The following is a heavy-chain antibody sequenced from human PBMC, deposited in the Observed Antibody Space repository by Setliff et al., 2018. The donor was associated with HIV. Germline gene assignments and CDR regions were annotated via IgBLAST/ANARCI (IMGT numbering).Heavy chain of an antibody. CDR1: GYTFTGYY. V-gene: IGHV1-3*01. D-gene: IGHD5-12*01. Sequence: ASVKVSCKASGYTFTGYYMHWVRQAPGQGLGWMGWINVALVKTKYSQRLQGRVTISSDTSANTVYMELSSLTSEDTAVYYCARGATLLPGYSDRWEYFYMDVWGKGTTVTVSS. CDR3: ARGATLLPGYSDRWEYFYMDV. J-gene: IGHJ6*03. CDR2: INVALVKT.